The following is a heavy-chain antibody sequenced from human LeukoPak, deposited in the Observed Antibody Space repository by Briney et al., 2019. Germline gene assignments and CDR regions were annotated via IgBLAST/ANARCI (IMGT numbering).Heavy chain of an antibody. D-gene: IGHD1-14*01. J-gene: IGHJ4*02. Sequence: SETLSLTCTVSGGSISIYYWSWIRQPPGKGLEWIGYIYYSGSTNDNPSLKSRVTISVDTSKNQFSLKLSSVTAADTAVYYCARHTELGGDFDYWGQGTLVTVSS. CDR3: ARHTELGGDFDY. CDR2: IYYSGST. V-gene: IGHV4-59*08. CDR1: GGSISIYY.